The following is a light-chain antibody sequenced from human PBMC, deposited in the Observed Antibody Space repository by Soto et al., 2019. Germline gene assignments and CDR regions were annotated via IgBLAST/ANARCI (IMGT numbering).Light chain of an antibody. CDR3: QNYNDAPWT. V-gene: IGKV1-27*01. CDR2: AAS. J-gene: IGKJ1*01. Sequence: DIQLTQSPSSLSASVGDRVTITCRVRQVISNYLVWYQQKPGKVPKLLIYAASTLQSGVPSRFSGSGSGTDFTLTISSLHPEDVATYYCQNYNDAPWTFGQGTKVEIK. CDR1: QVISNY.